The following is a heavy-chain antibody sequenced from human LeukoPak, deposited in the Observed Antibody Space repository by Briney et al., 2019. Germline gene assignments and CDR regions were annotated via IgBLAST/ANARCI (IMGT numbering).Heavy chain of an antibody. Sequence: GASVKVSCKASGYTFTSYYMHWVRQAPGQGLEWMGGIIPIFGTANYAQKFQGRVTITTDESTSTAYMELSSLRSEDTAVYYCAGKVPLGYCSSTSCYGAFDIWGQGTMVTVSS. CDR2: IIPIFGTA. J-gene: IGHJ3*02. D-gene: IGHD2-2*01. V-gene: IGHV1-69*05. CDR3: AGKVPLGYCSSTSCYGAFDI. CDR1: GYTFTSYY.